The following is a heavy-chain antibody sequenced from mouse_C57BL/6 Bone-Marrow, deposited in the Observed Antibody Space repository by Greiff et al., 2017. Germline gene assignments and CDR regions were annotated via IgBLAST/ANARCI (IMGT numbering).Heavy chain of an antibody. CDR1: GFSFNTYA. CDR2: IRSKSNNYAT. J-gene: IGHJ4*01. V-gene: IGHV10-1*01. Sequence: GGGLVQPKGSLKLSCAASGFSFNTYAMNWVRQAPGKGLEWVARIRSKSNNYATYYADSVKDRFTISRDDSESMLYLQMNNLKTEDTAMYYCVRHRRGLRRDYAMDYWGQGTSVTVSS. CDR3: VRHRRGLRRDYAMDY. D-gene: IGHD2-4*01.